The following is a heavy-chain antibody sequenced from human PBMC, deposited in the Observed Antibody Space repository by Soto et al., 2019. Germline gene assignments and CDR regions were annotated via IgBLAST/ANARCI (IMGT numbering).Heavy chain of an antibody. CDR2: ISYDGSNK. Sequence: GSLRLSCAASGFTFSSYGMHWVRQAPGKGLEWVAVISYDGSNKYYADSVKGRFTISRDNSKNTLYLQMNSLRAEDTAVYYCAKDRPYYYDSSGYYFDYWGQGT. D-gene: IGHD3-22*01. V-gene: IGHV3-30*18. J-gene: IGHJ4*02. CDR3: AKDRPYYYDSSGYYFDY. CDR1: GFTFSSYG.